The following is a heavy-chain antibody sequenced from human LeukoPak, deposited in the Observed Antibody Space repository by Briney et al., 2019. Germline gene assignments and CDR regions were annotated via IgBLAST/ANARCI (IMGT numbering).Heavy chain of an antibody. V-gene: IGHV3-23*01. J-gene: IGHJ4*02. CDR1: GFTFSSYA. CDR2: ISGSGGST. D-gene: IGHD3-9*01. Sequence: PGGSLRLSCAASGFTFSSYAMSWVRQAPGEGLEWVSAISGSGGSTYYADSVKGRFTISRDNSKNTLHLQMNSLRAEDTAVYYCAKDPYYDILTGYYLSFDYWGQGTLVTVSS. CDR3: AKDPYYDILTGYYLSFDY.